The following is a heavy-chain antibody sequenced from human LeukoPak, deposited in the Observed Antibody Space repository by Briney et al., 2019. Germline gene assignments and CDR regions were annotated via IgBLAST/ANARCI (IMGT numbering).Heavy chain of an antibody. Sequence: GGSLRLSCAASGFTFSTYGIHWVRQAPGKGLEWVALISYDGNTKYYADSVKGRFTISRDNSKNTLYLQLNSLRAEDTAVYYCAKSCGAWFWDALDIWGQGTMVTVSS. V-gene: IGHV3-30*18. D-gene: IGHD3-16*01. J-gene: IGHJ3*02. CDR2: ISYDGNTK. CDR1: GFTFSTYG. CDR3: AKSCGAWFWDALDI.